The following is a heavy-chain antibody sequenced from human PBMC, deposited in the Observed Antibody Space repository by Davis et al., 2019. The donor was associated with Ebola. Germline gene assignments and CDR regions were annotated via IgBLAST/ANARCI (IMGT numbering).Heavy chain of an antibody. V-gene: IGHV3-11*06. CDR3: ARAGTEGFDY. CDR2: ISSSSSYT. CDR1: GFTFSDYY. J-gene: IGHJ4*02. Sequence: PGGFLRLSCAASGFTFSDYYMSWIRQAPGKGLEWVSYISSSSSYTNYADSVKGRFIISRDNAKNSLYLQMNSLRAEDTAVYYCARAGTEGFDYWGQGTLVTVSS.